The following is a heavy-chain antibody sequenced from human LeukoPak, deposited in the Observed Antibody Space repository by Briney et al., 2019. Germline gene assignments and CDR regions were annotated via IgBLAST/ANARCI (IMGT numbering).Heavy chain of an antibody. CDR1: GFSVSTNY. V-gene: IGHV3-66*01. Sequence: GGSLRLSCAASGFSVSTNYMTWVRQAPGKGLEWVSILYSGGSTYYTDSVKGRFTISRDNSKNTLYLQMSSLRVEDTAVYYCARVGGNYGYFFDYWGQGTLVTVSS. D-gene: IGHD1-26*01. CDR3: ARVGGNYGYFFDY. J-gene: IGHJ4*02. CDR2: LYSGGST.